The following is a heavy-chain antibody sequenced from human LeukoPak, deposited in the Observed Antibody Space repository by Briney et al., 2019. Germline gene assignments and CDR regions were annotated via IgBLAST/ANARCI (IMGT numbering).Heavy chain of an antibody. CDR2: ISAYNGNT. CDR3: ARVGITIFGVVTQPDY. V-gene: IGHV1-18*01. CDR1: GYTFTSYG. D-gene: IGHD3-3*01. Sequence: ASVTVSCKASGYTFTSYGISWVRQAPGQGLEWMGWISAYNGNTNYAQKLQGRVTMTTDTSTSTAYMELRSLRSDDTAVYYCARVGITIFGVVTQPDYWGQGTLVTVSS. J-gene: IGHJ4*02.